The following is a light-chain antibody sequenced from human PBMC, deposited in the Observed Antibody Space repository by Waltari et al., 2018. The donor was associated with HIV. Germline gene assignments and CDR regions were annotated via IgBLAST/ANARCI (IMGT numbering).Light chain of an antibody. CDR1: ALPKQY. Sequence: SYELTQPASVSVSPGQTASITCSGDALPKQYVYWYQQKPGQVPVLVIYKDNERPSGIPGGFSCSSSGTTATLTISGVQAEDESDYYCQTADSSGTYRVFGGGTKVTVL. CDR3: QTADSSGTYRV. CDR2: KDN. V-gene: IGLV3-25*03. J-gene: IGLJ3*02.